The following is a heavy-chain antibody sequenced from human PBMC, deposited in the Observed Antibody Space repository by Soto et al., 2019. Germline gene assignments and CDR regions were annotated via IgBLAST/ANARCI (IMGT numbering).Heavy chain of an antibody. J-gene: IGHJ6*02. D-gene: IGHD2-2*02. CDR2: ISYDGSNK. CDR3: AREEYCSSTSCYKVPISSNYYYYGMDV. CDR1: GFTFSSYA. V-gene: IGHV3-30-3*01. Sequence: QPGGSLRLSCAASGFTFSSYAMHWVRQAPGKGLEWVAVISYDGSNKYYADSVKGRFTISRDNSKNTLYLQMNSLRAEDTAVYYCAREEYCSSTSCYKVPISSNYYYYGMDVWGQGTTVTVSS.